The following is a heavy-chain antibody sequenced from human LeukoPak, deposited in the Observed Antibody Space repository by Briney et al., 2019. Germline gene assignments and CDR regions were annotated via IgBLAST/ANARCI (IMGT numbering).Heavy chain of an antibody. CDR1: GFTFSSYS. V-gene: IGHV3-21*01. D-gene: IGHD6-19*01. Sequence: GGSLRLSCAASGFTFSSYSMNWVRQAPGKGLKWVSSISSSSSYIYYADSVKGRFTISRDNAKNSLYLQMNSLRAEDTAVYYCARDPLAVAGVNWFDPWGQGTLVTVSS. CDR2: ISSSSSYI. CDR3: ARDPLAVAGVNWFDP. J-gene: IGHJ5*02.